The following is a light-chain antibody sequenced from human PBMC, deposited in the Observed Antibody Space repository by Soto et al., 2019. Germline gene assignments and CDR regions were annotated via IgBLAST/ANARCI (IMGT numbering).Light chain of an antibody. CDR3: QQGYSTPWT. J-gene: IGKJ1*01. V-gene: IGKV1-39*01. CDR1: QSISSW. CDR2: AAS. Sequence: DIQITPSLSTLCASVGDTVTITCRASQSISSWLAWYQQKPGKAPNLLIYAASNLQSGAPSRFSGSGSGTDYTLTINSLQPEDFATYYCQQGYSTPWTFGQGTKVDIK.